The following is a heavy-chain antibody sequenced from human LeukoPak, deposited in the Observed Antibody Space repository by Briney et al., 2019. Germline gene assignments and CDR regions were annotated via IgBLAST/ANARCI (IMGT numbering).Heavy chain of an antibody. CDR1: GFTFDDYA. V-gene: IGHV3-9*01. CDR3: AMGVGATCDAFDI. Sequence: GGSLRLSCAASGFTFDDYAMYCVRQAPGKGLEWVSGISWNSGSIGYAESVKGRFTISRDNAKNSLYLQMNSLRAEDTALYYCAMGVGATCDAFDIWGQGTMVTVSS. CDR2: ISWNSGSI. D-gene: IGHD1-26*01. J-gene: IGHJ3*02.